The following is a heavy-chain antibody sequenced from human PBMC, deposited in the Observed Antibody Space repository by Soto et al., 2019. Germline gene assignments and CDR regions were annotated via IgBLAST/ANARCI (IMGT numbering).Heavy chain of an antibody. CDR2: ISGIGGST. V-gene: IGHV3-23*01. J-gene: IGHJ4*02. CDR1: VFTCSSYA. CDR3: AKVVDDSSGYYY. Sequence: PGGPLRLSGAASVFTCSSYAMSWVRQAPGKGLEWVSAISGIGGSTYYADSVKGRFTISRDNSKNTLYLQMNSLRAEDTAVYYCAKVVDDSSGYYYWGQGTLVTVSS. D-gene: IGHD3-22*01.